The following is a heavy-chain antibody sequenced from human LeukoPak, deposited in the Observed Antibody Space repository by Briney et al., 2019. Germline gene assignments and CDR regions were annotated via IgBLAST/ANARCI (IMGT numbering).Heavy chain of an antibody. CDR1: LGSISSYY. CDR2: IYYSGST. J-gene: IGHJ4*02. D-gene: IGHD5-18*01. V-gene: IGHV4-59*01. CDR3: ARGRYSYGGYYFDY. Sequence: SETLSLTCTVSLGSISSYYWSWIRQPPAKGLEWIGYIYYSGSTNYKPSLTSRVTISLDTPNNQFSLKLSSVTAAHTAVYYCARGRYSYGGYYFDYWGEGTLVTVSS.